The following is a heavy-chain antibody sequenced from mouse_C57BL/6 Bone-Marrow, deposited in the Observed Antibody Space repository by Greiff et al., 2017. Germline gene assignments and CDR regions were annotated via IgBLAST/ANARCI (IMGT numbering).Heavy chain of an antibody. Sequence: VQLQQSGAELVKPGASVKLSCKASGYTFTEYTIHWVKQRSGQGLEWIGWFYPGSGSIKYNEKFKDKATLTADKYSSTVYMELSRLTSEDSAVYFCARHEDLYYYGSSYGFAYWGQGTLVTVSA. CDR1: GYTFTEYT. J-gene: IGHJ3*01. CDR3: ARHEDLYYYGSSYGFAY. D-gene: IGHD1-1*01. V-gene: IGHV1-62-2*01. CDR2: FYPGSGSI.